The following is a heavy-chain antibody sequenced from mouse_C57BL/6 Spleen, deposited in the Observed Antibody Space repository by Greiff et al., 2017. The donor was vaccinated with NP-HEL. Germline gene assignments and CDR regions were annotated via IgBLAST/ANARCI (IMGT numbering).Heavy chain of an antibody. CDR2: ISSGSSTI. V-gene: IGHV5-17*01. Sequence: VQLKQSGGGLVKPGGSLKLSCAASGFTFSDYGMHWVRQAPEKGLEWVAYISSGSSTIYYADTVKGRFTISRDNAKNTLFLQMTSLRSEDTAMYYCSRKGGTTVVPYFDYWGQGTTLTVSS. CDR1: GFTFSDYG. J-gene: IGHJ2*01. CDR3: SRKGGTTVVPYFDY. D-gene: IGHD1-1*01.